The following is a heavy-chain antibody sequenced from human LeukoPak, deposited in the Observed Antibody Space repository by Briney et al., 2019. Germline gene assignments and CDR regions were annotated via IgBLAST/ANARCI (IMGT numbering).Heavy chain of an antibody. CDR2: IYYSGRT. J-gene: IGHJ4*02. V-gene: IGHV4-59*01. CDR1: GGSISSYY. CDR3: ARIPSSWYYFDY. Sequence: PSETLSLTCTVSGGSISSYYWSWIRQPPGKGLEWIGNIYYSGRTNYNPSLKSRVTISVDTSKNQFSLNLSSVTAADTAVYYCARIPSSWYYFDYRGQGTLVTVSS.